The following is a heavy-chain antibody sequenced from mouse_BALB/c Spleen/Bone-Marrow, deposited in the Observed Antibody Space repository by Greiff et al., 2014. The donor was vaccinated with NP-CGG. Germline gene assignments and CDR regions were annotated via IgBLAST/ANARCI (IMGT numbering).Heavy chain of an antibody. J-gene: IGHJ2*01. CDR1: GYKFTDTY. CDR2: IDPSNDST. V-gene: IGHV14-3*02. D-gene: IGHD1-1*01. CDR3: ARHDYYGDLDY. Sequence: VQLQQSGAELVKPGASVKLSCTASGYKFTDTYMHWVKHRPEQGLEWIGLIDPSNDSTKYDQKFKGKATITVDTSSNKAYLDLSSLTSEDTAVYYCARHDYYGDLDYWGQGTTLTVSS.